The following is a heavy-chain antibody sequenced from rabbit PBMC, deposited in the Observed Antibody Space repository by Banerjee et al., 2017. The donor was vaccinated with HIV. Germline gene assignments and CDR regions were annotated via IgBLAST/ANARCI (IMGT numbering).Heavy chain of an antibody. Sequence: QEQLVESRGGLVKPEGSLKLSCKASGFSFSDRDVMCWVRQAPGKGLEWIACIDTGSSGFTYFASWAKGRFTISKTSSTTVTLQMTSLTAADTATYFCARDTSSSFSSYGMDLWGQGTLVTVS. CDR1: GFSFSDRDV. D-gene: IGHD1-1*01. V-gene: IGHV1S45*01. CDR2: IDTGSSGFT. CDR3: ARDTSSSFSSYGMDL. J-gene: IGHJ6*01.